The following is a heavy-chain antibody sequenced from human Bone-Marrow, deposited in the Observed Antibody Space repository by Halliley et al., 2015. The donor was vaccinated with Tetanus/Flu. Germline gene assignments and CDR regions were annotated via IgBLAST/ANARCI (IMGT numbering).Heavy chain of an antibody. CDR3: ARLSTRHDFDI. V-gene: IGHV3-74*01. CDR2: INSDGIST. Sequence: LLGGSRINSDGISTRYADSVKGRFTISRDNAKNKLYLQMDSLRPEDTAVYFCARLSTRHDFDIWGQGTMVTISS. D-gene: IGHD5-12*01. J-gene: IGHJ3*02.